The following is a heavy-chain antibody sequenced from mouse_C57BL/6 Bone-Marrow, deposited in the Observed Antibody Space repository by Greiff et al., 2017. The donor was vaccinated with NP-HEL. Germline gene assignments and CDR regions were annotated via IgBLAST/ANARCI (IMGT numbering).Heavy chain of an antibody. J-gene: IGHJ2*01. D-gene: IGHD1-1*01. V-gene: IGHV1-9*01. CDR1: GYTFTGYW. Sequence: VQLQQSGAELMKPGASVKLSCKATGYTFTGYWIEWVKQRPGHGLEWIGEILPGSGSTNYNEKFKGKATFTADTSSNTAYMQLSSLTTEDSAIYYCARSGPYYGSSPYYFDYWGQGTTLTVSS. CDR2: ILPGSGST. CDR3: ARSGPYYGSSPYYFDY.